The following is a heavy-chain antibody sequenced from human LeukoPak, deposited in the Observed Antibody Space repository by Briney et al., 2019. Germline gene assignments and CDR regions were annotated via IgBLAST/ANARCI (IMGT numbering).Heavy chain of an antibody. CDR1: GGSISSYY. V-gene: IGHV4-59*01. D-gene: IGHD4-17*01. Sequence: SETLSLTCTISGGSISSYYWSWIRQPPGKGLEWIGYIYYSGSTNYNPSLKSRVTISVDTSKNQFSLKLSSVTAADTAVYYCARTDGDYLCLDYWGQGTLVTVSS. J-gene: IGHJ4*02. CDR2: IYYSGST. CDR3: ARTDGDYLCLDY.